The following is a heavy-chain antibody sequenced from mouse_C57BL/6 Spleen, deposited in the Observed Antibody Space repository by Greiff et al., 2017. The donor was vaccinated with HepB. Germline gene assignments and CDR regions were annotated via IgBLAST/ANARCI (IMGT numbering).Heavy chain of an antibody. D-gene: IGHD2-3*01. CDR3: ARAMMVTTYYFDY. Sequence: VQLQQSGPELVKPGASVKISCKASGYSFTGYYMNWVKQSPEKSLEWIGEINPSTGGTTYNQKFKAKATLTVAKSSSTAYMQLKSLTSADSAVYYCARAMMVTTYYFDYWGQGTTLTVSS. J-gene: IGHJ2*01. CDR2: INPSTGGT. CDR1: GYSFTGYY. V-gene: IGHV1-42*01.